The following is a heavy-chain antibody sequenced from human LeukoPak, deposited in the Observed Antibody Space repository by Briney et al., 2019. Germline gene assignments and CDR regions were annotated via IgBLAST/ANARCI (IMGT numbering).Heavy chain of an antibody. CDR1: GFTFSSSW. D-gene: IGHD6-19*01. J-gene: IGHJ4*02. CDR3: ARDSGRFRLDY. Sequence: GGSLRLSCAASGFTFSSSWMSWVRQAPGKGLEWVASIKEDGSEKYYVDSVKGRFTVSRDNAKKSLYVQMNSLRVEDTAVYYCARDSGRFRLDYWGQGTLVTVSS. V-gene: IGHV3-7*01. CDR2: IKEDGSEK.